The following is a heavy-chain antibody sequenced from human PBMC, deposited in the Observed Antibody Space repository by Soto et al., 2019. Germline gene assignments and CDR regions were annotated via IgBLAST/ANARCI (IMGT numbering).Heavy chain of an antibody. CDR1: GFTFSSYA. CDR2: ISSGGGST. Sequence: EVQLLESGGGLVQPGGSLRLSCAASGFTFSSYAMTWVRQAPGKGLEWVSGISSGGGSTYYADSVKGRFTISRDKSKTTLYLQKDSLRAEDTAIYYCAKKHQGYIWGIYQSWYFYLWGRLTLVAAAS. J-gene: IGHJ2*01. D-gene: IGHD3-16*02. V-gene: IGHV3-23*01. CDR3: AKKHQGYIWGIYQSWYFYL.